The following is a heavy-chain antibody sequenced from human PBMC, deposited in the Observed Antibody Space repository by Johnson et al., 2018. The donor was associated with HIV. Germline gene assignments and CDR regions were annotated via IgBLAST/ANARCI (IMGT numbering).Heavy chain of an antibody. J-gene: IGHJ3*02. Sequence: QVQLVESGGGVVQPGRSLRLSCAASGFTFSSYAMHWVRQAPGKGLEWVAVISYDGSNKYYADSVKGRFTISRDNSKNTLYLQINSLSAEDTAVYYCAKGEGYCGGDCLDTFDIWGQGTMVTVSS. V-gene: IGHV3-30-3*01. CDR1: GFTFSSYA. D-gene: IGHD2-21*01. CDR2: ISYDGSNK. CDR3: AKGEGYCGGDCLDTFDI.